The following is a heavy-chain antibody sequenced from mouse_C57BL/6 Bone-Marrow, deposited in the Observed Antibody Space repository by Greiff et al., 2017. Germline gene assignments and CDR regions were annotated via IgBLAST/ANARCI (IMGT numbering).Heavy chain of an antibody. CDR3: ARPTVDLYYFDY. D-gene: IGHD1-1*01. V-gene: IGHV5-17*01. CDR1: GFTFSDYG. Sequence: EVKLMESGGGLVKPGGSLKLSCAASGFTFSDYGMHWVRQAPEKGLEWVAYISSGSSTIYYADTVKGRFTISRDNAKNTLFLQMTSLRSEDTAMYYCARPTVDLYYFDYWGQGTTLTVSS. CDR2: ISSGSSTI. J-gene: IGHJ2*01.